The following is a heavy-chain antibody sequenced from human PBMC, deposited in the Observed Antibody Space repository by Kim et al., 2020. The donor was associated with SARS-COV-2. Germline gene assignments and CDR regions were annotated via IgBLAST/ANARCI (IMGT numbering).Heavy chain of an antibody. J-gene: IGHJ6*01. CDR1: GFIFSDYY. CDR3: TRGGYRKLGYYYYGM. CDR2: TRDRANRYTT. D-gene: IGHD5-18*01. Sequence: GGSLRLSCAASGFIFSDYYMDWARQAPGKGLEWIGRTRDRANRYTTEYAAAVKGRFTISRDDSKNSLFLQMNTLEAEDTAVYYCTRGGYRKLGYYYYGM. V-gene: IGHV3-72*01.